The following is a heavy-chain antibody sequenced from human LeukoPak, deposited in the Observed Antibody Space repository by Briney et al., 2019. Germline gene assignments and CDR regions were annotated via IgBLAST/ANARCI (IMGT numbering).Heavy chain of an antibody. CDR2: INSDESST. Sequence: HTGGSLRLSCAASGFTFSSYWMHWVRQAPGKGLVWVSRINSDESSTSYADSVKGRLTISRDNAKNTLYLQMNSLRAEDTAVYYCARAGWRQWLVYYYYGMDVWGKGTTVTVSS. V-gene: IGHV3-74*01. CDR3: ARAGWRQWLVYYYYGMDV. CDR1: GFTFSSYW. D-gene: IGHD6-19*01. J-gene: IGHJ6*04.